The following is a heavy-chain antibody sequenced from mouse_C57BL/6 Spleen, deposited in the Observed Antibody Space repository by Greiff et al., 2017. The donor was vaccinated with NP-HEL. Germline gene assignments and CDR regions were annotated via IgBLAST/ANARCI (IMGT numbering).Heavy chain of an antibody. Sequence: QVQLQQPGAELVKPGASVKVSCKASGYTFTSYWMHWVKQRPGQGLEWIGRIHPSDSDTNYNQKFKGKATLTVDKSSSTAYLQLSSLTSEDSAVYYCAKTTVVAGAMDYWGQGTSVTVSS. V-gene: IGHV1-74*01. CDR3: AKTTVVAGAMDY. CDR2: IHPSDSDT. CDR1: GYTFTSYW. J-gene: IGHJ4*01. D-gene: IGHD1-1*01.